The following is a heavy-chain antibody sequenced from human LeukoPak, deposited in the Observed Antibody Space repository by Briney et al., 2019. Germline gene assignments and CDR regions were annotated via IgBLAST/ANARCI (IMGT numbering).Heavy chain of an antibody. J-gene: IGHJ6*02. CDR1: GFTFSSYV. V-gene: IGHV3-23*01. D-gene: IGHD4-17*01. CDR3: SRGDSKYGMDV. Sequence: GGSLRLSCAASGFTFSSYVMNWVRQAPGKGLEWVSTISAGGDNTYYADSVKGRFTISRDNSQTTLYLQMNSLRAEDTAIYYCSRGDSKYGMDVWGQGTTVTDSS. CDR2: ISAGGDNT.